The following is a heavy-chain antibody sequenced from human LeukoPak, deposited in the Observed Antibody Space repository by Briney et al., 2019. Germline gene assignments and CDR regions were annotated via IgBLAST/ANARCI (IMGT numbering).Heavy chain of an antibody. CDR3: ARDPAYGDYRGGFDY. J-gene: IGHJ4*02. Sequence: SVKVSCKASGGTFSSYAISWVRQAPGQGLEWMGGIIPLFGTTNYAQNFQARFTITTDESTSTAYMELSGLRSEDTAVYYCARDPAYGDYRGGFDYWGQGTLVTVSS. V-gene: IGHV1-69*05. D-gene: IGHD4-17*01. CDR2: IIPLFGTT. CDR1: GGTFSSYA.